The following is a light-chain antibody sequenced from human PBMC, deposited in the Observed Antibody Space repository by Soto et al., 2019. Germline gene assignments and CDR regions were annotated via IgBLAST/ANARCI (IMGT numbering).Light chain of an antibody. CDR2: AAS. J-gene: IGKJ4*01. CDR1: QGISSY. Sequence: IQLTQSPSSLSASVGDRGTITCRASQGISSYLAWYQQKPGKAPKLLIYAASTLQSGVPSRFSGSGSGTDFPLTISSLQPEDFATYYCQQLNSYPLTFGGGTKVDIK. V-gene: IGKV1-9*01. CDR3: QQLNSYPLT.